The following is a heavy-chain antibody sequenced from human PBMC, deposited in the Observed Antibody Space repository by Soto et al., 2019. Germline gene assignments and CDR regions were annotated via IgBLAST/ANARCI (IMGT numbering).Heavy chain of an antibody. Sequence: GGSLRLSCAASGFTFSNYGMSWVRQAPGKGLEWVSGISRSGGNTYYADSVKGRFTISGDNSKNTLYLQMSSLRAEDTAVYYCAKDLDTYYFGSITWGQGTLVTVSS. CDR2: ISRSGGNT. D-gene: IGHD3-10*01. CDR1: GFTFSNYG. V-gene: IGHV3-23*01. CDR3: AKDLDTYYFGSIT. J-gene: IGHJ5*02.